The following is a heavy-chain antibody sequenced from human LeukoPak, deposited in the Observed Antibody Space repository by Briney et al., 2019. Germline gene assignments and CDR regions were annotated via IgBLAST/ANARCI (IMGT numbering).Heavy chain of an antibody. CDR3: ARDRSLVRGVIIISYYYYTDV. Sequence: PGGSLRLSCAASGLTFSSYAMSWVRQAPGKGLEWVSAISGSGGSTYYADSVKGRFTISRDNSTNTLYLQMNSLRADDTAAYYCARDRSLVRGVIIISYYYYTDVWGKGTPVTVSS. CDR2: ISGSGGST. CDR1: GLTFSSYA. J-gene: IGHJ6*03. V-gene: IGHV3-23*01. D-gene: IGHD3-10*01.